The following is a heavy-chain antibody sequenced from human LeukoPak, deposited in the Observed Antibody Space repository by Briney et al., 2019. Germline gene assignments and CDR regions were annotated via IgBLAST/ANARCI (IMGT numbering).Heavy chain of an antibody. CDR2: ISGSATSI. Sequence: GGSLRPSCAASGFTFSSFEMNWVRQAPGKGLEWISYISGSATSISYADSVRGRFTISRDNAKNSLYLQMNSLRAEDSAVYYCAREYPDDGDGWGYWGQGSLVTVSS. CDR1: GFTFSSFE. D-gene: IGHD3-10*01. J-gene: IGHJ4*02. V-gene: IGHV3-48*03. CDR3: AREYPDDGDGWGY.